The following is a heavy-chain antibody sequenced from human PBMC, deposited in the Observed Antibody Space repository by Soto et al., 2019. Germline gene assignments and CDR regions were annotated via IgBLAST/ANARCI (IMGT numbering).Heavy chain of an antibody. Sequence: GGSLRLSCAASGFIVSGHYMTWVRQTPGKGLEWVSVIYSSGSTYYADSVKGRFTISRDNSKNTVYLQMDSLRAEDTAVYYCVRTITGTSDCWGQGTLVTVSS. CDR3: VRTITGTSDC. D-gene: IGHD1-20*01. V-gene: IGHV3-66*01. CDR2: IYSSGST. CDR1: GFIVSGHY. J-gene: IGHJ4*02.